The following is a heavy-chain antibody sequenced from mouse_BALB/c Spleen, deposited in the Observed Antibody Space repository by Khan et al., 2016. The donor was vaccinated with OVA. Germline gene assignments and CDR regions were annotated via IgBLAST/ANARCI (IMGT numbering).Heavy chain of an antibody. J-gene: IGHJ3*01. Sequence: EVKVEESGGGLVKPGGSLKLSCAASGFTFSTYAMSWVRQTPEKRLEWVATISSDGDYTYYPDNVTGRFTISRDNAKNILYLQMSSLRSEDTAMYYCARSAYGNFAYWGQGTLVTVSA. CDR3: ARSAYGNFAY. CDR1: GFTFSTYA. CDR2: ISSDGDYT. V-gene: IGHV5-9-3*01. D-gene: IGHD2-1*01.